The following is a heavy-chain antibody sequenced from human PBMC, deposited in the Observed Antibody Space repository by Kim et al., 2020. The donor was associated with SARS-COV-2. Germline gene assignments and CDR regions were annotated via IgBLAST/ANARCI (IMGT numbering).Heavy chain of an antibody. V-gene: IGHV3-33*05. D-gene: IGHD3-10*01. Sequence: GGSLRLSCAASGFTFSRYGMHWVRQAPGKGLEWVADISFDGNTYHADSVKGRFAISRDNSKNTVYLQMNSLRAEDTAVYYCVRAGGGSGASDIWGQGTMVTVSS. J-gene: IGHJ3*02. CDR1: GFTFSRYG. CDR3: VRAGGGSGASDI. CDR2: ISFDGNT.